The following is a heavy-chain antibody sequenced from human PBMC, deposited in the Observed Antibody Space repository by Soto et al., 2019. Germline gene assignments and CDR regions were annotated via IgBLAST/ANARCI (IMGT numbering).Heavy chain of an antibody. J-gene: IGHJ5*02. CDR3: ARGRTLYCSSTSCYVDWFDP. V-gene: IGHV1-8*01. D-gene: IGHD2-2*01. Sequence: ASVKVSCKASGYTFTSYDINWVRQATGQGLEWMGWMNPNSGNTGYAQKFQGRVTMTRNTSISTAYMELSSLRSEDTAVYYCARGRTLYCSSTSCYVDWFDPWGQGTLVTVSS. CDR1: GYTFTSYD. CDR2: MNPNSGNT.